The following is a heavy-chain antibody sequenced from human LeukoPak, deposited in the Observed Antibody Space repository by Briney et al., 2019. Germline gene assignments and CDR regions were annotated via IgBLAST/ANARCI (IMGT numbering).Heavy chain of an antibody. CDR3: AVYYYGSGSYYNSHGMDV. Sequence: SETLSLTCTVSGGSISSYYWSWIRQPAGKGLEWIGRIYTSGSTNYNPSLKSRVTMSVDTSKNQFSLKLSSVTAADTAVYYRAVYYYGSGSYYNSHGMDVWGQGTTVTVSS. CDR2: IYTSGST. CDR1: GGSISSYY. D-gene: IGHD3-10*01. V-gene: IGHV4-4*07. J-gene: IGHJ6*02.